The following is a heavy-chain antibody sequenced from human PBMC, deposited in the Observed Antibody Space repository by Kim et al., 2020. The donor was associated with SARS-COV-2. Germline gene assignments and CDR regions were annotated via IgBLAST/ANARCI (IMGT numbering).Heavy chain of an antibody. CDR3: VRDRMGGAIDM. J-gene: IGHJ3*02. CDR2: ITKSSTTI. CDR1: GFNFNTYD. Sequence: GGSLRLSCATSGFNFNTYDMNWVRQAPGKGLEWVSYITKSSTTIYYADSVEGRFTISRDNAKNSLFLQMNSLRDEDTALYYCVRDRMGGAIDMWGQGTTVTVSP. D-gene: IGHD2-8*01. V-gene: IGHV3-48*02.